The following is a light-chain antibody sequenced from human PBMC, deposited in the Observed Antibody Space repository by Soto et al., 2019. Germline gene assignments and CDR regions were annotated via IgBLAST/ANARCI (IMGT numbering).Light chain of an antibody. Sequence: EIVLTQSPGTLSLSPGERATLSCRASKSGSSSYLAWYQQKPGQAPRLLIYGASSRATGIPDRFSGSGSGTDFTLTISRREPEDFAVYYCQQYGSSPRFTFGPGTKVDIK. CDR2: GAS. J-gene: IGKJ3*01. CDR3: QQYGSSPRFT. CDR1: KSGSSSY. V-gene: IGKV3-20*01.